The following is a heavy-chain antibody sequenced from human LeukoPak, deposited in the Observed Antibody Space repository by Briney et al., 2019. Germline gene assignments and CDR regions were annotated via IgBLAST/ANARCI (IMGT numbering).Heavy chain of an antibody. Sequence: GRSLRLSCAASGFTFDDYAMHWVRQAPGKGLEWVSGISRNSGSIGYADSVKGRFTISRDNAKNSLYLQMNSLRAEDTALYYCAKDIAYSSSWYGIDYWGQGTLVTVSS. CDR2: ISRNSGSI. J-gene: IGHJ4*02. CDR3: AKDIAYSSSWYGIDY. D-gene: IGHD6-13*01. V-gene: IGHV3-9*01. CDR1: GFTFDDYA.